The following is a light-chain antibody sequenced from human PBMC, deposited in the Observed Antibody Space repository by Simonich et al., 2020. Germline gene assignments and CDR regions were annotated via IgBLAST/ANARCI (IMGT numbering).Light chain of an antibody. CDR2: WAS. CDR1: QSVLYSSNNKNY. Sequence: DIVMTQSPDSLAVSLGERATINCKSSQSVLYSSNNKNYLAWYQQKPGQPPKLLIYWASTRESGVPDRFRGSGSGTDFPLTISSLQAEDVAVYYCQQYYSTPETFGQGTKLEIK. CDR3: QQYYSTPET. V-gene: IGKV4-1*01. J-gene: IGKJ1*01.